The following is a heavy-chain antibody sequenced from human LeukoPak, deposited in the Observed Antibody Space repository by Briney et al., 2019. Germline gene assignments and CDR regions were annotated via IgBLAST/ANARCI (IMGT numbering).Heavy chain of an antibody. CDR2: ISGSGGST. V-gene: IGHV3-23*01. CDR1: GFTFSSYA. J-gene: IGHJ6*02. CDR3: ARGLPNYYGMDV. Sequence: PGGSLRLSCAASGFTFSSYAMSWVRQAPGKGLEWVSAISGSGGSTYYADSVKGRFTISRDNSKNTLYLQMNSLRVEDTAVYYCARGLPNYYGMDVWGQGTTVTVSS.